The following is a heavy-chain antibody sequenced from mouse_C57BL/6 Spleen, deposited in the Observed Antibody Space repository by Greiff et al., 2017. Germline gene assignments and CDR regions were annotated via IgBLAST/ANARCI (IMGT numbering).Heavy chain of an antibody. CDR2: IWSGGST. CDR1: GFSLTSYG. CDR3: ARKGGLGRGAMDY. J-gene: IGHJ4*01. V-gene: IGHV2-2*01. D-gene: IGHD4-1*01. Sequence: VKVVESGPGLVQPSQSLSITCTVSGFSLTSYGVHWVRQSPGKGLEWLGVIWSGGSTDYNAAFISRLSISKDNSKSQVFFKMNSLQADDTAIYYCARKGGLGRGAMDYWGQGTSVTVSS.